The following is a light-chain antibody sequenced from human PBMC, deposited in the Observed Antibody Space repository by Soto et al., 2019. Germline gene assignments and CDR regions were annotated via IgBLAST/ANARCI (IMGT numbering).Light chain of an antibody. J-gene: IGKJ5*01. V-gene: IGKV1-12*01. Sequence: DIQVTQSPPSMARSVGARLTITCRASQDIGNWMTWYQQKPGKAPKLLIYSASTLVRGVPSRFSGSGSGTEFTLTISGLQPEDSLTYYCQQAKSFPITVGQGTRLEIK. CDR1: QDIGNW. CDR3: QQAKSFPIT. CDR2: SAS.